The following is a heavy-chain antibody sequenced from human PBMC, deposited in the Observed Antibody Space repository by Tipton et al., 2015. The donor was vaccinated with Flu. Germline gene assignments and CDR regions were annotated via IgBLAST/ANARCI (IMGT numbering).Heavy chain of an antibody. CDR2: IYYSGST. CDR1: GGSISSYY. J-gene: IGHJ4*02. CDR3: ARWGRGYSYGYVGYFDY. Sequence: TLSLTCTVSGGSISSYYWSWIRQPPGKGLEWIGYIYYSGSTNYNPSLKSRVTISVDTSKNQFSLKLSSVTAADTAVYYCARWGRGYSYGYVGYFDYWGQGTLVTVSS. D-gene: IGHD5-18*01. V-gene: IGHV4-59*01.